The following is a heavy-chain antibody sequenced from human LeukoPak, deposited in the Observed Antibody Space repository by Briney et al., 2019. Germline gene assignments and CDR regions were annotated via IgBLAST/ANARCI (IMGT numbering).Heavy chain of an antibody. D-gene: IGHD5-18*01. CDR3: ARGYSYGHYFDY. Sequence: GRINPNSGGTNYAQKFQGRVTMTRDTSISTAYMELSRLRSDDTAVYYCARGYSYGHYFDYWGQGTLVTVSS. CDR2: INPNSGGT. J-gene: IGHJ4*02. V-gene: IGHV1-2*06.